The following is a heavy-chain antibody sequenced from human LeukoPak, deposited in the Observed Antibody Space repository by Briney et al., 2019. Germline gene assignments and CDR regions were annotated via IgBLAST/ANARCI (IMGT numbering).Heavy chain of an antibody. CDR1: GFTFDDYA. J-gene: IGHJ4*01. CDR2: FSWNSGSI. V-gene: IGHV3-9*01. D-gene: IGHD3-9*01. CDR3: AKGIKKSHILTGYYDY. Sequence: SLRLSCAASGFTFDDYAMNWVRQAAGEGLEWVSGFSWNSGSIGYADSVKGRFTISRDNAKNSLYLQMNSLRAEDTALYYSAKGIKKSHILTGYYDYWGQEPWSPSPQ.